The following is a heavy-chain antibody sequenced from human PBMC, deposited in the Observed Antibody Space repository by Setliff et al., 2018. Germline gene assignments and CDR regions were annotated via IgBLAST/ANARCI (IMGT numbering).Heavy chain of an antibody. V-gene: IGHV4-39*01. Sequence: SETLSLTCTVSGGSISSSGYYWSWIRQSPGMGLEWIGSIYYTGSTYYNPSFKSRLTISVDTSQNQFSLKLSSATAADTAVYYCARRASGSYYVQYFQHWGQGTLVTVSS. J-gene: IGHJ1*01. CDR2: IYYTGST. CDR1: GGSISSSGYY. D-gene: IGHD1-26*01. CDR3: ARRASGSYYVQYFQH.